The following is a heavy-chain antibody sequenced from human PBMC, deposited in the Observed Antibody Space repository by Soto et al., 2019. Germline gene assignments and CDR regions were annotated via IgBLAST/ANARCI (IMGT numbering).Heavy chain of an antibody. CDR3: ANLHHSIAPNY. D-gene: IGHD6-6*01. Sequence: QVQLVESGGGVVQPGRSLRLSCAASGFTFSNYAMHWVRQAPGKGLEWVAVIWYDGSNKYYADSVKGRFTISRDNSKNTVYLQMNSLRAEDTAVYYCANLHHSIAPNYWGQGTLVTVSS. CDR2: IWYDGSNK. J-gene: IGHJ4*02. CDR1: GFTFSNYA. V-gene: IGHV3-33*06.